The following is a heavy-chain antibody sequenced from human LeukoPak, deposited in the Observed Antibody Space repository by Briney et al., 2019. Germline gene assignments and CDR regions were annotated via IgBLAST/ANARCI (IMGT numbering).Heavy chain of an antibody. V-gene: IGHV3-49*04. Sequence: GGPLRLSCTASGFTFGDYAMSWVRQAPGKGLEWVGFVRSNTYGGTTEYAASVKGRFTISRDNAKNSLYLQMNSLRDEDTAVYYCARDRLRAGSFDIWGQGTMVTVSS. CDR1: GFTFGDYA. CDR3: ARDRLRAGSFDI. CDR2: VRSNTYGGTT. J-gene: IGHJ3*02. D-gene: IGHD2-21*02.